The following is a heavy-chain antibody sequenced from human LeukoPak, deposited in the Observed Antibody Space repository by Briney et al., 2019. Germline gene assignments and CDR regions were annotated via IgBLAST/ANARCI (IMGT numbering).Heavy chain of an antibody. CDR1: GFSLSDYW. V-gene: IGHV3-7*01. J-gene: IGHJ4*02. D-gene: IGHD3-22*01. CDR2: IKFDGSEI. Sequence: GGSLRLSCAASGFSLSDYWMTWVRQAPGKGLECVGNIKFDGSEIYYLDSVRGRFSISRDNAKNSLYLQMNSLRVEDTAVDYCTRDLNHDSSGWGQGTLVTVSS. CDR3: TRDLNHDSSG.